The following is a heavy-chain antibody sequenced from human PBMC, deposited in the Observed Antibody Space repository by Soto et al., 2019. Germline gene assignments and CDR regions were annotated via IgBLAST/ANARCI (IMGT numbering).Heavy chain of an antibody. CDR2: IYYSGST. V-gene: IGHV4-59*01. J-gene: IGHJ4*02. CDR3: ARALPYYYDSSGYWGVRYFDY. Sequence: SETLSLTCTVSGGSISSYYWSWIRQPPGKGLEWIGYIYYSGSTNYNPSLKSRVTISVDTSKNQFSLKLSSVTAADTAVYYCARALPYYYDSSGYWGVRYFDYWGQGTLVTVS. CDR1: GGSISSYY. D-gene: IGHD3-22*01.